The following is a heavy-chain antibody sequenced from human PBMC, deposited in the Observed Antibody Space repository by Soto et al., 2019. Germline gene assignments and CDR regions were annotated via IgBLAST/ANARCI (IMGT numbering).Heavy chain of an antibody. Sequence: SETLSLTCTVSGGSVSSSSYYWGWIRQPPGKGLEWIGTIYYTGSTSYSPSLKRRVTISVDTSKTQFSLNLSSVTATDTAVYYCAGRRAGDYYFDYWGQGTLVTVS. J-gene: IGHJ4*02. V-gene: IGHV4-39*01. D-gene: IGHD1-26*01. CDR2: IYYTGST. CDR1: GGSVSSSSYY. CDR3: AGRRAGDYYFDY.